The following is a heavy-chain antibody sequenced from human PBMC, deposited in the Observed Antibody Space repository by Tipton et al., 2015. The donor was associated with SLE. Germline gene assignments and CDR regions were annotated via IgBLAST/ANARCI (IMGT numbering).Heavy chain of an antibody. Sequence: TLSLTCTVSGGSISSGSYYWSWIRQPAGKGLERIGRIYTSGSTNYNPSLKSRVTISVDTSKNQFSLKLSSVTAADTAVYYCAGGVSYYYYYYMDVWGKGTTVTVSS. J-gene: IGHJ6*03. CDR2: IYTSGST. D-gene: IGHD3-16*01. CDR1: GGSISSGSYY. CDR3: AGGVSYYYYYYMDV. V-gene: IGHV4-61*02.